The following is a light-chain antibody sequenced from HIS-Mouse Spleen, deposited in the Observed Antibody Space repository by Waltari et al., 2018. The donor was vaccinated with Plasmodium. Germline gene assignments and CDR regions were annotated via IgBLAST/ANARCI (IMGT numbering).Light chain of an antibody. CDR2: GAS. CDR3: QQYGSSPQIT. J-gene: IGKJ4*01. V-gene: IGKV3-20*01. Sequence: EIVFTQSPGTLSLSPGERATLSCRARQSVSSSYLAWYQQKPGQAPRLLIYGASSRATGIPDRFSGSGSGTDFTLTISRLEPEDFAVYYCQQYGSSPQITFGGGTKVEIK. CDR1: QSVSSSY.